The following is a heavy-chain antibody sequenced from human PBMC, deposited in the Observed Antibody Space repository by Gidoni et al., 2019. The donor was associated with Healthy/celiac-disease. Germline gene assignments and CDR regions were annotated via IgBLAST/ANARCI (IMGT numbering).Heavy chain of an antibody. V-gene: IGHV1-18*04. D-gene: IGHD4-17*01. CDR1: GYTFTSYG. J-gene: IGHJ3*02. Sequence: QVQLVQSGAEVKKPGASVKVSCKASGYTFTSYGISWVRQAPGQGLEWMGWISAYNGNTNYAQKLQGRVTMTTDTSTSTAYMELRSLRSDDTAVYYCARDPAGFGDYARGAFDIWGQGTMVTVSS. CDR2: ISAYNGNT. CDR3: ARDPAGFGDYARGAFDI.